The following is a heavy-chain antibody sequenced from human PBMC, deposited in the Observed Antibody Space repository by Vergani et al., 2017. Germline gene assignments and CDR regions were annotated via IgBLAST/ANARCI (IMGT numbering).Heavy chain of an antibody. CDR2: ISYDGTQK. V-gene: IGHV3-30*03. D-gene: IGHD1-1*01. CDR1: GFTSSYYG. Sequence: QVHLVESGGGVVQPGRSLRLSCVVSGFTSSYYGMHWVRQAPGKGLEGVAVISYDGTQKYYSDSVKGLFTISRDNSKSNLYLQMNSLRTEDTAVYYCATKSCGTPGCQIGYFREWGQGTQVTVSS. J-gene: IGHJ1*01. CDR3: ATKSCGTPGCQIGYFRE.